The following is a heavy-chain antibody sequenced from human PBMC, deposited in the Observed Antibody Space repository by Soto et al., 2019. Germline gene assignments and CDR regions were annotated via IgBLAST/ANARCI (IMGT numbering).Heavy chain of an antibody. D-gene: IGHD3-22*01. CDR2: ISYDGSNK. CDR1: GFTFSSYA. J-gene: IGHJ4*02. Sequence: LRLSCAASGFTFSSYAMHWVRQAPGKELEWVAVISYDGSNKYYADSVKGRFTISRDNSKNTLYLQMNSLRAEDTAVYYCARSYDSSGYKYYFDYWGQGTLVTVSS. CDR3: ARSYDSSGYKYYFDY. V-gene: IGHV3-30-3*01.